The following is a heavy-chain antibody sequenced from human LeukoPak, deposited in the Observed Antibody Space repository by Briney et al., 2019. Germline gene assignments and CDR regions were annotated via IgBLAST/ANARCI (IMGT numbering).Heavy chain of an antibody. CDR3: ATSRRGYSYYYFDY. CDR2: ISAYNGNT. CDR1: GYTFTSYG. V-gene: IGHV1-18*01. D-gene: IGHD5-18*01. J-gene: IGHJ4*02. Sequence: ASVKVSCKASGYTFTSYGISWVRQAPGQGLEWMGWISAYNGNTNYAQKLQGRVTMTTDTSTSTAYMELRSLRSDDTAVYYCATSRRGYSYYYFDYWGQGTLVTVSS.